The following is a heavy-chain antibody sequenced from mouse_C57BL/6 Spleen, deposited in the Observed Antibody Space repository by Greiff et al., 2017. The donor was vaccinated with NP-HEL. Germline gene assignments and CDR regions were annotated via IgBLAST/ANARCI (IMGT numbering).Heavy chain of an antibody. D-gene: IGHD3-2*02. CDR2: ISYSGST. CDR3: ARPESSGYVPFAY. V-gene: IGHV3-1*01. CDR1: GYSITSGYD. J-gene: IGHJ3*01. Sequence: EVKLMESGPGMVKPSQSLSLTCTVTGYSITSGYDWHWIRHFPGNKLEWMGYISYSGSTNYNPSLQSRIPITNDTSKNHFFLKLNSVTTEETATYDSARPESSGYVPFAYWGKGTLVTVSA.